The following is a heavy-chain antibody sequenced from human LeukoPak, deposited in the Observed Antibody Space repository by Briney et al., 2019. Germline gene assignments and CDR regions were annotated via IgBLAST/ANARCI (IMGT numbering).Heavy chain of an antibody. D-gene: IGHD3-9*01. CDR3: AKDLRYFDWYPFDY. CDR1: GFTFSSYA. V-gene: IGHV3-23*01. CDR2: ISGSGGST. Sequence: GESLKISCAASGFTFSSYAMSWVRQAPGKGLEWVSAISGSGGSTYYADSVKGRFTISRDNSKNTLYLQMNSLRAEDTAVYYCAKDLRYFDWYPFDYWGQGTLVTVSS. J-gene: IGHJ4*02.